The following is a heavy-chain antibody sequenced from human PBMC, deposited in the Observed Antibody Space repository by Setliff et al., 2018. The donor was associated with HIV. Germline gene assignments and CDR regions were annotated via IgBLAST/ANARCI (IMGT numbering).Heavy chain of an antibody. Sequence: PSETLSLTCTVSGGSINSGGYYWVWICQPALKGLEWIGRIYTSGLTNYNPSLKSRVTISVDTSKNQFSLKLSSVTASDTAVYYCASEVTAPYSSSCYFGRDYWGQGALVT. CDR3: ASEVTAPYSSSCYFGRDY. D-gene: IGHD6-13*01. CDR2: IYTSGLT. J-gene: IGHJ4*02. V-gene: IGHV4-61*02. CDR1: GGSINSGGYY.